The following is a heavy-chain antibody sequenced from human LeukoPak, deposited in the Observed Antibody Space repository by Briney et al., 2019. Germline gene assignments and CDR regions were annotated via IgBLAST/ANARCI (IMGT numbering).Heavy chain of an antibody. CDR2: ISTSSIYI. V-gene: IGHV3-21*04. CDR1: GFTFSSYS. D-gene: IGHD2-2*01. CDR3: AKDGGYCSSTSCFSDY. J-gene: IGHJ4*02. Sequence: GGSLRLSCAASGFTFSSYSMNWVRQAPGKGLEWVSSISTSSIYIYYADSVKGRFTISRDNAKNSLYLQMNSLRAEDTAVYYCAKDGGYCSSTSCFSDYWGQGTLVTVSS.